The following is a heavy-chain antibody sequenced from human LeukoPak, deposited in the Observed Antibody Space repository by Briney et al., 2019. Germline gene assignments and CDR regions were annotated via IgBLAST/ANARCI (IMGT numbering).Heavy chain of an antibody. CDR3: ARQIRVGYFDWLPYGDYYCYMDV. D-gene: IGHD3-9*01. J-gene: IGHJ6*03. V-gene: IGHV3-48*03. CDR1: GFTFSSYE. Sequence: GGSLRLSCAASGFTFSSYEMNWVRQAPGKGLEWVSYISSSGSTIYYADSVKGRFTISRDNAKNSLYLQMNSLRSEDTAVYYCARQIRVGYFDWLPYGDYYCYMDVWGKGTTVTISS. CDR2: ISSSGSTI.